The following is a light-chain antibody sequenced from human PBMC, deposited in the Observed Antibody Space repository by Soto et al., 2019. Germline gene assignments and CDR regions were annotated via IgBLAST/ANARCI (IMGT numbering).Light chain of an antibody. V-gene: IGLV2-14*01. J-gene: IGLJ3*02. Sequence: QSVLTQPASVSGSPGQSITISCTGTSSDVGCYNYVSWYQQHPGKAPKLMIYDVSNRPSGVSNRFSGSKSGNTASLTISGLQAEDEADYYCSSYTSSSIWVFGGGTKLTVL. CDR1: SSDVGCYNY. CDR3: SSYTSSSIWV. CDR2: DVS.